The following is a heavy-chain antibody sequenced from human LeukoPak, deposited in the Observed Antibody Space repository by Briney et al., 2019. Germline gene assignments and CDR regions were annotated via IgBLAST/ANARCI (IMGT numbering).Heavy chain of an antibody. CDR3: AREEQLVSSW. Sequence: PGGSLRLSCAASGFTFSDYNMIWVRQAPGKGLEWVSYISSSSSNIHYADSVKGRFTISRDNTKNLLYLQMNSLRADDTALYYYAREEQLVSSWWGQGTLVTVSS. V-gene: IGHV3-48*01. J-gene: IGHJ4*02. CDR1: GFTFSDYN. CDR2: ISSSSSNI. D-gene: IGHD6-13*01.